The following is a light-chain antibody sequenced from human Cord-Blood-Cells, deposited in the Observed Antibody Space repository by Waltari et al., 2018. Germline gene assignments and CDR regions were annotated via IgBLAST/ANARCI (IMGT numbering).Light chain of an antibody. CDR1: SSDVGGYKS. J-gene: IGLJ3*02. Sequence: QSALTQPASVSGSPGQSITISCTGTSSDVGGYKSVSWYQHHPGKAPKLRIYDVSKRPSGVSNRFSGSKSGNTASLTISGLQAEDEADYYCSSYTSSSTPLWVFGGGTKLTVL. CDR2: DVS. CDR3: SSYTSSSTPLWV. V-gene: IGLV2-14*03.